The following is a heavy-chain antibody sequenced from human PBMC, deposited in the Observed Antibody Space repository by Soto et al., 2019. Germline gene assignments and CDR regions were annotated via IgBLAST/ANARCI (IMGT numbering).Heavy chain of an antibody. J-gene: IGHJ6*02. CDR3: ARDHKGGYYYYGMDV. CDR1: GFTFSSYE. CDR2: ISSSGSTI. Sequence: EVQLVESGGGLVQLGGSLRLSCAASGFTFSSYEMNWVRQAPGKGLEWVSYISSSGSTIYYADSVKGRFTISRDNAKNSLYLQMNSLRAEDTAVYYCARDHKGGYYYYGMDVWGQGTTVTVSS. V-gene: IGHV3-48*03.